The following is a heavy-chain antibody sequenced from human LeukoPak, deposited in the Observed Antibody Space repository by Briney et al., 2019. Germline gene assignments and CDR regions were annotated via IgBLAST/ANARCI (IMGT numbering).Heavy chain of an antibody. CDR3: AVYYDSSGYYYSYFDY. D-gene: IGHD3-22*01. V-gene: IGHV1-69*05. CDR2: ISPIFGTA. J-gene: IGHJ4*02. CDR1: GGTFSSYA. Sequence: ASVKVSCKGSGGTFSSYAISWVRQAPGQGLEWMGRISPIFGTANYAQKFQGRVTTTTDESTSTAYMELSSLRSEDTAVYYCAVYYDSSGYYYSYFDYWGQGTLVILSS.